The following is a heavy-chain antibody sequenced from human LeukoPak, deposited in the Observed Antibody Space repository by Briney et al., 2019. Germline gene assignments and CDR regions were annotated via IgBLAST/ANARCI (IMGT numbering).Heavy chain of an antibody. CDR3: AKTGYSSSWYWFDP. J-gene: IGHJ5*02. D-gene: IGHD6-13*01. CDR2: ISGSGGST. CDR1: GFTFSSYA. Sequence: PGGSLRLSCAASGFTFSSYAMSWVRQAPGKGLEWVSAISGSGGSTYYADSVKGRFTISRDNSKNTLYLQVNSLRAEDTAVYYCAKTGYSSSWYWFDPWGQGTLVTVSS. V-gene: IGHV3-23*01.